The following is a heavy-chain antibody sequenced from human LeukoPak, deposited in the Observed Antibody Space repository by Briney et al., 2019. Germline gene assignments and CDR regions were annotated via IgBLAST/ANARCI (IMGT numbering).Heavy chain of an antibody. J-gene: IGHJ5*02. CDR2: INPNGGGT. CDR1: GYTFTGYY. D-gene: IGHD2-2*01. Sequence: ASVKVSCKASGYTFTGYYMHWVRQAPGHGLEWMGWINPNGGGTNYAQKFQGWVTMTRDTSISTAYMELSRLRSHDTAVYYCARASPVDCSSTSCYGWFDPWGQGTLVPVSS. CDR3: ARASPVDCSSTSCYGWFDP. V-gene: IGHV1-2*04.